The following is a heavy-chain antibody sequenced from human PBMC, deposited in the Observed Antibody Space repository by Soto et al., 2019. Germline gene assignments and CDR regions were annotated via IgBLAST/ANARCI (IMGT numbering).Heavy chain of an antibody. CDR3: SHAIPAAKTFTCFDP. CDR2: IRTKANNYAT. V-gene: IGHV3-73*01. Sequence: PGGSLRLSCAASGFTFSASAMHWVRQASGKGLEWVGRIRTKANNYATIYAASVEGRFTISRDDSKNTAYLQMNSLKTEDTAVYYCSHAIPAAKTFTCFDPWGQGTLVTVSS. D-gene: IGHD2-2*01. CDR1: GFTFSASA. J-gene: IGHJ5*02.